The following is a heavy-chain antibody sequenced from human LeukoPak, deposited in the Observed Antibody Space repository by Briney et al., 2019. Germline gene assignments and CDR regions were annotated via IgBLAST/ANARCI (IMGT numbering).Heavy chain of an antibody. CDR1: GGSISSSSYY. CDR2: IYYSGST. D-gene: IGHD2-21*01. Sequence: SETLSLTCTVSGGSISSSSYYWGWIRQPPGKGLEWIGSIYYSGSTYYNPSLKSRVTISVDTSKNQFSLKLSSVTAADTAVYYCAREEDCGGDCRDAFDIWGQGTMVTVSS. J-gene: IGHJ3*02. V-gene: IGHV4-39*02. CDR3: AREEDCGGDCRDAFDI.